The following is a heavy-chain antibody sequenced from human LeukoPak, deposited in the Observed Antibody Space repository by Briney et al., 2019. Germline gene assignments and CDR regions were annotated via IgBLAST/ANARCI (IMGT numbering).Heavy chain of an antibody. CDR2: IYSGGST. CDR3: ARALGPSYTIDY. CDR1: GFTFSINY. J-gene: IGHJ4*02. V-gene: IGHV3-66*01. Sequence: GGSLRLSCAASGFTFSINYMSCVPQAPGKGLEGVSVIYSGGSTYYADSVKGRFTISRDNSKNTLYLQMNSLRAEDTAVYYCARALGPSYTIDYWGQGTLVTVSA.